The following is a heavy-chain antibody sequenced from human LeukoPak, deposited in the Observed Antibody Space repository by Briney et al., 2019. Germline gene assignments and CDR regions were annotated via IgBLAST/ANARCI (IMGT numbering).Heavy chain of an antibody. CDR1: GYTFTSYD. CDR2: MNPNSGNT. Sequence: ASVKVSCKASGYTFTSYDINWVRQATGQGLEWMGWMNPNSGNTGCAQKFQGRVTMTRNTSISTAYMELSSLRSEDTAVYYCARAIAAAGADYWGQGTLVTVSS. D-gene: IGHD6-13*01. V-gene: IGHV1-8*01. CDR3: ARAIAAAGADY. J-gene: IGHJ4*02.